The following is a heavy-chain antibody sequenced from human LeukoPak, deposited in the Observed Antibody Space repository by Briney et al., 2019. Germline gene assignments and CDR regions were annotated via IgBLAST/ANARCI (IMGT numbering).Heavy chain of an antibody. Sequence: GGSLRLSCAASGFTLSNYNMNWVRQAPGKGLEWVSSISSSSSYIYYTDSVKGRFTISRDNAKNSLYLQMNSLRAEDTAVYYCARSELGYNYHYMDVWGKGTTVTISS. CDR1: GFTLSNYN. D-gene: IGHD3-10*01. J-gene: IGHJ6*03. V-gene: IGHV3-21*01. CDR3: ARSELGYNYHYMDV. CDR2: ISSSSSYI.